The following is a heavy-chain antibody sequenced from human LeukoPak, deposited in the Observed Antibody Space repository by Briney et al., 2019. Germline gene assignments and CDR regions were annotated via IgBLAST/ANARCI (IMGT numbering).Heavy chain of an antibody. Sequence: AGTLSLTCTVSGSSVGTYSWSWIRQPPGKGLEWIGYIYSTGSTHYNPSLKSRATISLDTSKNQLSLRLSTVTAADTAVFYCAGPRAEMATITDDAFEMWGQGTMVTVSS. J-gene: IGHJ3*02. CDR1: GSSVGTYS. D-gene: IGHD5-24*01. V-gene: IGHV4-4*08. CDR3: AGPRAEMATITDDAFEM. CDR2: IYSTGST.